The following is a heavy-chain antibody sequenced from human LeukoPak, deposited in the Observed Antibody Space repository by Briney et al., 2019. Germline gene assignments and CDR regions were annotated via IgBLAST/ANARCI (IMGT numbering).Heavy chain of an antibody. Sequence: PGGPLRLSWAAAGFTFSNYWMSGVRQAPGKGLEWVANIKQDGSEKYCVDSVKGRFTISRDNAKNSLYLQMNSLRAEDTTVYYCARDRVRGYSYGIKDYWGQGTLVTVSS. CDR1: GFTFSNYW. D-gene: IGHD5-18*01. J-gene: IGHJ4*02. CDR3: ARDRVRGYSYGIKDY. V-gene: IGHV3-7*01. CDR2: IKQDGSEK.